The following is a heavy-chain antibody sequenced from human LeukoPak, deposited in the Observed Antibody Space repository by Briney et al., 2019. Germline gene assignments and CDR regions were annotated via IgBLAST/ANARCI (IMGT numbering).Heavy chain of an antibody. D-gene: IGHD3-3*01. CDR3: ASTYYDFWSGYSTTRNNWFDP. CDR1: GGSISSSRDY. J-gene: IGHJ5*02. CDR2: IYYSGST. Sequence: SETLSLTCIVSGGSISSSRDYWAWIRQPPGKGLEWIANIYYSGSTYYSPSLKSRVIISVDTSKNQFSLKLSSVTAADTAVYYCASTYYDFWSGYSTTRNNWFDPWGQGTLVTVSS. V-gene: IGHV4-39*01.